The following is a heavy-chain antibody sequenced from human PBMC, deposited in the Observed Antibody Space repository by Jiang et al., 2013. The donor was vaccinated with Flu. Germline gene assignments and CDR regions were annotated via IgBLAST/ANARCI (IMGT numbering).Heavy chain of an antibody. Sequence: QLLESGGGVVQPGRSLRLSCAASGFTFSSYGMHWVRQAPGKGLEWVAVISYDGSNKYYADSVKGRFTISRDNSKNTLYLQMNSLRAEDTAVYYCAKDLVAVASYGDYWGQGTLVTVSS. J-gene: IGHJ4*02. D-gene: IGHD6-19*01. CDR1: GFTFSSYG. V-gene: IGHV3-30*18. CDR2: ISYDGSNK. CDR3: AKDLVAVASYGDY.